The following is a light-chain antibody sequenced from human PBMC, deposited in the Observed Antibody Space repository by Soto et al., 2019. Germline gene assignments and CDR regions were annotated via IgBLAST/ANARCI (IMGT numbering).Light chain of an antibody. J-gene: IGLJ1*01. CDR2: HVS. CDR3: SSYAGSNIDYV. V-gene: IGLV2-11*01. CDR1: SSDVGGYNY. Sequence: QSALTQPRSVSGSPGQSVTISCTGTSSDVGGYNYVSWYQQHPGKAPEVMIYHVSKRPSGVPDRFSGSKSGNTASLTVSGLQAEDEADYYCSSYAGSNIDYVFGTGTKLTVL.